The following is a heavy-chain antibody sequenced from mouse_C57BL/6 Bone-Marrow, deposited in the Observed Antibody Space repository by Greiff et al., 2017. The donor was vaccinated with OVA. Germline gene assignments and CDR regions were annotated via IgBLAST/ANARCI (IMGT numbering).Heavy chain of an antibody. CDR1: GFTFSDYG. CDR3: ARDYDYHEY. D-gene: IGHD2-4*01. J-gene: IGHJ2*01. CDR2: ISSGSSTI. V-gene: IGHV5-17*01. Sequence: HLVESGGGLVKPGGSLKLSCAASGFTFSDYGMHWVRQAPEKGLEWVAYISSGSSTIYDADTVKGRFTISRDNAKNTLFLQMTSLRSEDTDMYYCARDYDYHEYWGKGTTLTVAS.